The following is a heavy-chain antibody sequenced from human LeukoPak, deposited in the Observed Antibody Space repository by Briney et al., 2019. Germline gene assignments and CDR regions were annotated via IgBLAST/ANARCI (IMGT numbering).Heavy chain of an antibody. CDR1: GFPFSTYA. D-gene: IGHD3-10*01. Sequence: GGSLRLSCSASGFPFSTYAMSWVRQAPAKGLEWVSTLTGGGSTIFYADSVKGRFTISRDNSANTLYLQMNSLRVEDTAVYYCIKEMGSPGDYWGQGTQVTVSS. CDR3: IKEMGSPGDY. CDR2: LTGGGSTI. V-gene: IGHV3-23*01. J-gene: IGHJ4*02.